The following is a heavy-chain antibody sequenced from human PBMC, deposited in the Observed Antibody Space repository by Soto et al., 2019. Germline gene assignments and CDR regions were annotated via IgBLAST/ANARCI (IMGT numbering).Heavy chain of an antibody. J-gene: IGHJ5*02. Sequence: QVQLVQSGAEVKKPGSSVKVSCKASGGTFSSYTISWVRQAPGQGLEWMGRIIPILGIANYAQQFQGRVTITADKSTSTAYMELSSLRAEDTAVYYCAWLGYCSGGSCPGNNWFDPWGQGTLVTFSS. D-gene: IGHD2-15*01. V-gene: IGHV1-69*02. CDR2: IIPILGIA. CDR3: AWLGYCSGGSCPGNNWFDP. CDR1: GGTFSSYT.